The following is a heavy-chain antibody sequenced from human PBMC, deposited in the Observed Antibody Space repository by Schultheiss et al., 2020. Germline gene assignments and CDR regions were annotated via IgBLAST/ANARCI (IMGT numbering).Heavy chain of an antibody. CDR3: ARDGIYYDSSGYYGIDP. J-gene: IGHJ5*02. CDR1: GYSVSSGSYY. Sequence: SETLSLTCAVSGYSVSSGSYYWSWIRQPPGKGLEWIGYIYYSGSTNYNPSLKSRVTISVDTSKNQFSLKLSSVTAADTAVYYCARDGIYYDSSGYYGIDPWGQGTLVTVSS. V-gene: IGHV4-61*01. CDR2: IYYSGST. D-gene: IGHD3-22*01.